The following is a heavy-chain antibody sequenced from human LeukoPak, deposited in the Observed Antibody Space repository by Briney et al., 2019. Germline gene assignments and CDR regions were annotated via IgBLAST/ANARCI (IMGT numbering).Heavy chain of an antibody. CDR1: GYNFGRYD. J-gene: IGHJ5*02. CDR3: ARGGDQDP. Sequence: GASVTVSCKASGYNFGRYDINWVRQVPGQGLEWMGWMNPNSGSTGYAQKLQGRVTLTRNTSITTAYMKLNSLRSDDTAVYYCARGGDQDPWGQGTLVTVSP. CDR2: MNPNSGST. D-gene: IGHD3-10*01. V-gene: IGHV1-8*01.